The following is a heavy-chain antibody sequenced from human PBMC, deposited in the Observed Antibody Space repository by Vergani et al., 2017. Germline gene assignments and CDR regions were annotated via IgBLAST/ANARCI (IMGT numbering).Heavy chain of an antibody. J-gene: IGHJ5*02. CDR3: ARGPAMVRGVIMTLLHPPRLPFDP. CDR2: IYHSGST. V-gene: IGHV4-30-2*01. Sequence: QLQLQESGSGLVKPSQTLSLTCAVSGGSISSGGYSWSWIRQPPGKGLEWIGYIYHSGSTYYNPSLKSRVTISVDRYKNQFSLKLSSVTAADTAVYYCARGPAMVRGVIMTLLHPPRLPFDPWGQGTLVTVSS. D-gene: IGHD3-10*01. CDR1: GGSISSGGYS.